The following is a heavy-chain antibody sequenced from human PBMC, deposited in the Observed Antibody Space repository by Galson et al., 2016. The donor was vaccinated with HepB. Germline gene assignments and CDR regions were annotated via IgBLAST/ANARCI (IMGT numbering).Heavy chain of an antibody. D-gene: IGHD1-7*01. CDR3: ARGGHPHARYNRDYPAMVRNWFDP. J-gene: IGHJ5*02. Sequence: SETLSLTCAVYGGSFSNYYWTWIRQPPGKGLEWIGEINHSGSTNYNPSLKSRVTMSVDASKNQFSLKLTSVTAEDTAVYYCARGGHPHARYNRDYPAMVRNWFDPWGQGTLVTVSS. V-gene: IGHV4-34*01. CDR2: INHSGST. CDR1: GGSFSNYY.